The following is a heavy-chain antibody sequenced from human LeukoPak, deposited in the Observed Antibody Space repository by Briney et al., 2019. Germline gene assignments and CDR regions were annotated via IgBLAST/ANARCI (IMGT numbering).Heavy chain of an antibody. Sequence: ASVKVSCKASGYTFTSYAMHWVRQAPGQRLEWIGWINAGNGNTKYSQKFQGRVTITRDTSASTAYMELSSLRSEDTAVYYCARDGLYDYGDYSWFDPWGQGTLVTVSS. CDR3: ARDGLYDYGDYSWFDP. V-gene: IGHV1-3*01. CDR2: INAGNGNT. D-gene: IGHD4-17*01. CDR1: GYTFTSYA. J-gene: IGHJ5*02.